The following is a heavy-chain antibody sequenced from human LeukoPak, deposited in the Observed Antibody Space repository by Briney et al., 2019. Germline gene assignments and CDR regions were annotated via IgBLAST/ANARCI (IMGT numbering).Heavy chain of an antibody. D-gene: IGHD6-19*01. J-gene: IGHJ5*02. Sequence: GRSLRHSCAASGFTFSSYGMHWVRQAPGKGLEWVAVIWYDGSNKYYADSVKGRFTISRDNSKNTLYLQMNSLRAEDTAVYYCARDSLGTSSGWFDPWGQGTLVTVSS. CDR2: IWYDGSNK. V-gene: IGHV3-33*01. CDR3: ARDSLGTSSGWFDP. CDR1: GFTFSSYG.